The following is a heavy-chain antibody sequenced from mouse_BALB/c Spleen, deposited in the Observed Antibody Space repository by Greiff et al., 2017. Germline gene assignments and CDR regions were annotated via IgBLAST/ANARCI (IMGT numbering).Heavy chain of an antibody. Sequence: QVQLQQSGPELVKPGASVKISCKASGYAFSSSWMNWVKQRPGQGLEWIGRIYPGDGDTNYNGKFKGKATLTADKSSSTAYMQLSSLTSVDSAVYFCARGGAWFAYWGQGTLVTVSA. V-gene: IGHV1-82*01. CDR2: IYPGDGDT. CDR1: GYAFSSSW. CDR3: ARGGAWFAY. J-gene: IGHJ3*01.